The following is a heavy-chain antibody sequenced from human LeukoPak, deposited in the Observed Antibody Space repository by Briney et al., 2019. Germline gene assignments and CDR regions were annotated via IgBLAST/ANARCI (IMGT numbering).Heavy chain of an antibody. CDR1: GGSISSYY. Sequence: SETLTLTCTVSGGSISSYYWSWIRQPPGKGLEWIGYIYYSGSTNYNPSLKSRVTISVDTSKNQFSLKLSSVTAADTAVYYCARDRGGAAPDYWGQGTLVTVSS. CDR2: IYYSGST. D-gene: IGHD1-26*01. V-gene: IGHV4-59*01. J-gene: IGHJ4*02. CDR3: ARDRGGAAPDY.